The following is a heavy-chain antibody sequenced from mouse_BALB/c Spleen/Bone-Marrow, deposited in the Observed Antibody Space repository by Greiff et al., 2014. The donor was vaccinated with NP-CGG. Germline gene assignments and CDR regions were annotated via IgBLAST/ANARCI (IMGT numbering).Heavy chain of an antibody. J-gene: IGHJ4*01. CDR3: ARLTPDYAMDY. CDR1: GFTFSNYG. CDR2: ISSGGSYT. Sequence: EVQLQESGGDLVKPGGSLKLSCAASGFTFSNYGMSWVRQTPDKRLEWVATISSGGSYTYFPDSVKGRFTISRDNAKNTLYLQMNSLESEDAAMYYCARLTPDYAMDYWGQGTSVTVSS. D-gene: IGHD1-3*01. V-gene: IGHV5-6*01.